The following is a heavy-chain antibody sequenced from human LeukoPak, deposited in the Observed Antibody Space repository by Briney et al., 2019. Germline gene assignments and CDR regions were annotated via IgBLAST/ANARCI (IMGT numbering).Heavy chain of an antibody. CDR2: ISYDGSNK. J-gene: IGHJ4*02. V-gene: IGHV3-30*18. Sequence: GGSLRLSCAASGFTFSSYGMHWVRQAPGKGLEWVAVISYDGSNKYYADSVKGRFTISRDNSKNTLYLQMNSLRAEDTAVYYCAKALQRIAVAGTGDYWGQGTLVTVSS. D-gene: IGHD6-19*01. CDR1: GFTFSSYG. CDR3: AKALQRIAVAGTGDY.